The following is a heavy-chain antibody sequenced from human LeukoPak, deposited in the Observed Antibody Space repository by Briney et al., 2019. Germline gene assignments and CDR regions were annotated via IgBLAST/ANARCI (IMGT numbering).Heavy chain of an antibody. Sequence: SETLSLTCTVSGDSISSSSYYWTSIRQPPGKGLEWIGSLFYGGNTYSNPSLKSRLTIFIDTSKNQFSLRLTYVTAADTAVYSCGRPRGLYSSDAFDMWGQGPVVTVSS. D-gene: IGHD2-21*01. CDR3: GRPRGLYSSDAFDM. CDR2: LFYGGNT. CDR1: GDSISSSSYY. V-gene: IGHV4-39*01. J-gene: IGHJ3*02.